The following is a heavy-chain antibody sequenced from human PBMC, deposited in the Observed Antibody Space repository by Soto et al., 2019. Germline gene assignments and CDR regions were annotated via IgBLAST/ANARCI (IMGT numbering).Heavy chain of an antibody. V-gene: IGHV3-20*03. Sequence: QAPGKGLEWVSAINWIGGSTNYADSMKDRFTISRDNAKNSLYLQMSSLRAEDTALYYCARHGGTPDLYFDYWGQGTPVTVSS. CDR2: INWIGGST. J-gene: IGHJ4*02. CDR3: ARHGGTPDLYFDY. D-gene: IGHD3-16*01.